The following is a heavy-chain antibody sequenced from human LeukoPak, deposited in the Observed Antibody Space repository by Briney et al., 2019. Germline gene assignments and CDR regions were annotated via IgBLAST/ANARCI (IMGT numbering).Heavy chain of an antibody. V-gene: IGHV3-66*01. D-gene: IGHD6-19*01. CDR1: GFTFSSYG. CDR3: ARDSVADY. J-gene: IGHJ4*02. CDR2: IYSGGDT. Sequence: GGSLRLSCAASGFTFSSYGMHWVRQAPGKGLEWVSVIYSGGDTSYADSVKGRFTISRDNSKNTLFLQMNSLRAEDTAVYYCARDSVADYWGQGTLVTVSA.